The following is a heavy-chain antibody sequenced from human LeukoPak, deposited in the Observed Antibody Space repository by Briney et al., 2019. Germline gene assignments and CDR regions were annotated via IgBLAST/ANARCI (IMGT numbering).Heavy chain of an antibody. J-gene: IGHJ4*02. CDR3: AKDYDYDSSGYCFDY. Sequence: GGSQRLSCAASGFTFSSYGMHWVRQAPGKGLEWVAFIRYDGSNKYYADSVKGRFTISRDNSKNTLYLQMNSLRAEDTAVYYCAKDYDYDSSGYCFDYWGQGTLVTASS. V-gene: IGHV3-30*02. CDR2: IRYDGSNK. CDR1: GFTFSSYG. D-gene: IGHD3-22*01.